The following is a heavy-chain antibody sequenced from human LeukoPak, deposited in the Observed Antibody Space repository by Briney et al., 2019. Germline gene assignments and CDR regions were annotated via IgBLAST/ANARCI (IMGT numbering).Heavy chain of an antibody. V-gene: IGHV1-24*01. J-gene: IGHJ4*02. CDR1: GYTLTELS. CDR2: FDPEDGET. D-gene: IGHD1-26*01. CDR3: ARDFSGGELMYYFDY. Sequence: ASVKVSCKVSGYTLTELSMHWVRQAPGKGLEWMGGFDPEDGETIYAQKFQGRVTMTEDTSTDTAYMELSRLRSDDTAVYYCARDFSGGELMYYFDYWGQGTLVTVSS.